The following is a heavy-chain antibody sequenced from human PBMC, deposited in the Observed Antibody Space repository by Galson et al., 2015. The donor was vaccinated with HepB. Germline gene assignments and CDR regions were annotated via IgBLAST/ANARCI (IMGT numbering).Heavy chain of an antibody. Sequence: SLRLSCAASGFTFSSYAMSWVRQAPGKGLEWVSGISGNGGSTYYADSVKGRFTISRDNSKNTLYLQMNSLRAEDTAVYYCAKVFAGQNWNNEPFDYWGQGTQVTVSS. CDR1: GFTFSSYA. CDR2: ISGNGGST. D-gene: IGHD1/OR15-1a*01. V-gene: IGHV3-23*01. CDR3: AKVFAGQNWNNEPFDY. J-gene: IGHJ4*02.